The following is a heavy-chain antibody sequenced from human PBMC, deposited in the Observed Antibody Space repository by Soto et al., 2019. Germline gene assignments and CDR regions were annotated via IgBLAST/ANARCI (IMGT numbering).Heavy chain of an antibody. CDR2: IYYSGSP. V-gene: IGHV4-31*03. CDR3: ARGGRRSPGMDV. J-gene: IGHJ6*02. Sequence: QVQLQESGPGLVKPSQTLSLTCTVSGGSISSGGYYWSWIRQHPGKGLEWIGYIYYSGSPYYNPSLKRRGTISVDTSKNPFSLKLSSVTAADTAVYYCARGGRRSPGMDVWGQGTTVTVSS. CDR1: GGSISSGGYY.